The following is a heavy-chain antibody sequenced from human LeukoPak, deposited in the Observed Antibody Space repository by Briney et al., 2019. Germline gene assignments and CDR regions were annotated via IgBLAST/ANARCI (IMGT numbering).Heavy chain of an antibody. CDR2: SKPSSGGT. J-gene: IGHJ5*02. CDR1: GYTFTAYY. Sequence: ASLKVSCKASGYTFTAYYMHLVRQAPGQGLQWMAWSKPSSGGTKYAQNFQGRFTMTRETSISTAYMELSRLRADDTAVYYCARVKSRWSNWFDPWGQGTLVTVSS. CDR3: ARVKSRWSNWFDP. D-gene: IGHD6-13*01. V-gene: IGHV1-2*02.